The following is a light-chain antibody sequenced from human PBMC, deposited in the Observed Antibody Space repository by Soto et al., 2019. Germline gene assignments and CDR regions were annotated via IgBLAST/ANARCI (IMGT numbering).Light chain of an antibody. Sequence: QSALTQPASVSGSPGQSITISCTGTSSDVGVYNYVSWYQQHPGKAPKLMIYDVSNRPSGVSNRFSGSKSANTASLTISGLQAEDEADYYCSSYTGSSTYVVFGGGTKVTVL. V-gene: IGLV2-14*01. J-gene: IGLJ2*01. CDR3: SSYTGSSTYVV. CDR2: DVS. CDR1: SSDVGVYNY.